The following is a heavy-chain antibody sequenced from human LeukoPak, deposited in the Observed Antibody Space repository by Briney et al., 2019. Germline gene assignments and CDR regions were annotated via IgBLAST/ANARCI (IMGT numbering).Heavy chain of an antibody. CDR1: GGSISSYY. J-gene: IGHJ4*02. D-gene: IGHD3-22*01. Sequence: SETLSLTCTVSGGSISSYYWSWIRQPPGKGLERIGYIYYSGSTNYNPSLKSRVTISVDTSKNQFSLKLSSVTAADTAVYYCASRTYYYDSSGYSPFDYWGQGTLVTVSS. CDR3: ASRTYYYDSSGYSPFDY. CDR2: IYYSGST. V-gene: IGHV4-59*12.